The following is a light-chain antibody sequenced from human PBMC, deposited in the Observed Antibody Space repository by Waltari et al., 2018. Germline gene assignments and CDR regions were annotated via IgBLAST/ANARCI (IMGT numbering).Light chain of an antibody. Sequence: QSVLTQPPSASGAPGQTVTISCTGSNSNIGAGYYVHWYQHLPGRAPKPLIERDYNRPSGVPGRISGSKSGNSASLAITGLQADDEGDYYCQSYDTSLREMVFGGGTRLTVL. J-gene: IGLJ3*02. CDR3: QSYDTSLREMV. V-gene: IGLV1-40*01. CDR1: NSNIGAGYY. CDR2: RDY.